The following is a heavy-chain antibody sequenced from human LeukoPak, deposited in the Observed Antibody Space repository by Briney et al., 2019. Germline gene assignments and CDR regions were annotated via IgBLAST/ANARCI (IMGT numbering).Heavy chain of an antibody. Sequence: GSRRLSCVASGFTFSLYWMTCVRQAPGKVLDWVANIKPDGSENYYGDSVKGRFAMSRGNAKNSLSLQMNSRRAEDMAVYYCVRYSGTYHRFHIRGEGT. CDR2: IKPDGSEN. J-gene: IGHJ4*01. CDR1: GFTFSLYW. CDR3: VRYSGTYHRFHI. D-gene: IGHD1-26*01. V-gene: IGHV3-7*04.